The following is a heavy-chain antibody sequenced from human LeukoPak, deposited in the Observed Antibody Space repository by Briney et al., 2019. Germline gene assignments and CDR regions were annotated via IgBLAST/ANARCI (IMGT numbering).Heavy chain of an antibody. J-gene: IGHJ6*02. D-gene: IGHD3-10*01. CDR2: IYSGGST. CDR1: GFTVSRNY. CDR3: ARDKVGDYYYYGMDV. Sequence: PGGSLRLSCAASGFTVSRNYMSGVRQAPGKGLEWVSGIYSGGSTYYADSVKGRFTISRDNSKNTLYLQMNSLRAEDTAVYYCARDKVGDYYYYGMDVWGQGTTVTVSS. V-gene: IGHV3-66*01.